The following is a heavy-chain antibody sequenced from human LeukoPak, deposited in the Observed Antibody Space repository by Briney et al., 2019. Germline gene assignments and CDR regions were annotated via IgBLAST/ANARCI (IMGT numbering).Heavy chain of an antibody. CDR2: INPNSGDT. CDR1: GYTFTGYH. Sequence: ASVKVSCKASGYTFTGYHMHWVRQAPGQGLELMGRINPNSGDTNYAQKFQGRVTMTRDTSISTAYMELSRLRSDDTAVYYCARARIFGVALDPWGQGTLVTVSS. D-gene: IGHD3-3*02. J-gene: IGHJ5*02. V-gene: IGHV1-2*06. CDR3: ARARIFGVALDP.